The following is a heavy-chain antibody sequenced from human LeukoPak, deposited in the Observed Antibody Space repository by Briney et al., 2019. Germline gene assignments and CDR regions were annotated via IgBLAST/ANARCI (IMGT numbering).Heavy chain of an antibody. V-gene: IGHV1-18*01. CDR2: ISAYKGNT. J-gene: IGHJ6*03. CDR3: ARDRDYYYYMDV. Sequence: ASVKVSCKASGYTLTSYCISWVRQAPGQGLEWMGWISAYKGNTNYAQKLKGRVTMTTDTSASTAYMELRSLRSDDTAVYYCARDRDYYYYMDVWGKGTTVTASS. CDR1: GYTLTSYC.